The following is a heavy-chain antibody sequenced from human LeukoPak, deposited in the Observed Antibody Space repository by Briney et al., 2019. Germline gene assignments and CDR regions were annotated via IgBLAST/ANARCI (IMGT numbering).Heavy chain of an antibody. CDR2: IYTSGST. CDR1: GGSISSYY. Sequence: PSETLSLTCTVSGGSISSYYWSWIRQPAGKGLEWIGRIYTSGSTNYNPSLKSRVTMSVDTSKNQFSLQLSSVTAADTAVYYCARDSGYASGWYGMSGSYYYGMDVWGQGTTVTVSS. V-gene: IGHV4-4*07. CDR3: ARDSGYASGWYGMSGSYYYGMDV. D-gene: IGHD6-19*01. J-gene: IGHJ6*02.